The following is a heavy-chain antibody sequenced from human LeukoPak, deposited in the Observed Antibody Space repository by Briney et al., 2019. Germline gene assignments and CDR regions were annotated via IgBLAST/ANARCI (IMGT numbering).Heavy chain of an antibody. V-gene: IGHV3-30*18. CDR1: GFTFSSYW. Sequence: GGSLRLSCAASGFTFSSYWMSWVRQAPGKGLEWVAVISYDGSNKYYADSVKGRFTISRDNSKNTLYLQMNSLRAEDTAVYYCAKDGPGAALAGGMDVWGQGTTVTVSS. CDR2: ISYDGSNK. J-gene: IGHJ6*02. D-gene: IGHD3-10*01. CDR3: AKDGPGAALAGGMDV.